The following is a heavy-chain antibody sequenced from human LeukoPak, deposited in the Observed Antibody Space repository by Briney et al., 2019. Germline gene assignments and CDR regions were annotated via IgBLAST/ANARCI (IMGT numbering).Heavy chain of an antibody. Sequence: GESLKISCKGSGYSFTSHWIGWVRQVPGKGLEWMGIIHPGDSDTRYGPSFQGQVAISADRSISTAYLQWSSLKASDTALYYCARLGGYCSSTSCYGGPFDYWGQGTLVTVSS. J-gene: IGHJ4*02. V-gene: IGHV5-51*01. D-gene: IGHD2-2*01. CDR3: ARLGGYCSSTSCYGGPFDY. CDR2: IHPGDSDT. CDR1: GYSFTSHW.